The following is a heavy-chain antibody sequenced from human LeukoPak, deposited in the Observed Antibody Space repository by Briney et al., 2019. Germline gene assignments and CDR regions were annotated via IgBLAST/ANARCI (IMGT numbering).Heavy chain of an antibody. Sequence: SETLSLTCTVSGGSISSYYWSWIRQPPGKGLEWVGYIYYSGSTNYNPSLKSRVTISVDTSKNQFSLKLSSVTAADTAVYYCARADITMVRGLEGYYFDYWGQGTLVTVSS. D-gene: IGHD3-10*01. CDR1: GGSISSYY. CDR3: ARADITMVRGLEGYYFDY. J-gene: IGHJ4*02. CDR2: IYYSGST. V-gene: IGHV4-59*01.